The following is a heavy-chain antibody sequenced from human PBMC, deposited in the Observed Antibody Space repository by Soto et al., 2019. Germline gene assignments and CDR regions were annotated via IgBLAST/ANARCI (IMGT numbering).Heavy chain of an antibody. D-gene: IGHD2-2*01. CDR3: ASQYCSSTSCYQLI. CDR2: IIPILGIA. Sequence: QVQLVQSGAEVKKPGSSVKVSCKASGGTFSSYTISWVRQAPGQGLEWMGRIIPILGIANYAQKFQGRVTITADKSTSTAYMELSSLRSEATAVYYCASQYCSSTSCYQLIWGQGTLVTVSS. J-gene: IGHJ4*02. CDR1: GGTFSSYT. V-gene: IGHV1-69*02.